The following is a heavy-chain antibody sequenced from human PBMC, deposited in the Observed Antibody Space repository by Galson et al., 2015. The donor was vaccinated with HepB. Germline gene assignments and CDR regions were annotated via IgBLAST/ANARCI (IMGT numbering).Heavy chain of an antibody. Sequence: SLRLSCAASGFTFSGSAMHWVRQASGKGLEWVGRIRSKANSYATAYAASVKGRFTISRDDSKNTAYLQMNSLKTEDTAVYYCTRPGYNWNDVVRLDYYYYYMDVWGKGTTVTVSS. CDR1: GFTFSGSA. J-gene: IGHJ6*03. CDR3: TRPGYNWNDVVRLDYYYYYMDV. D-gene: IGHD1-20*01. CDR2: IRSKANSYAT. V-gene: IGHV3-73*01.